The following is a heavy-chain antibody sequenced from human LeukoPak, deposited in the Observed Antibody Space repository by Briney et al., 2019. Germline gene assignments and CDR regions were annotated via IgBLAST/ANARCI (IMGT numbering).Heavy chain of an antibody. D-gene: IGHD6-19*01. CDR3: AKYGRGPVPVGWLDP. CDR2: ISGSGGST. J-gene: IGHJ5*02. CDR1: GFTFSSYA. V-gene: IGHV3-23*01. Sequence: PGGSLRLSCAASGFTFSSYAMSWVRQAPGKGLEWVSAISGSGGSTYYADSVKGRFTISRDNSKNTLYLQLNSLRAEDTAIYYCAKYGRGPVPVGWLDPWGQGTLVTVSS.